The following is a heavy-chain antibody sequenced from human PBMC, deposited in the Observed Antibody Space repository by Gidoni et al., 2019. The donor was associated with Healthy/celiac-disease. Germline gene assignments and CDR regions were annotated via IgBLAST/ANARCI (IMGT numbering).Heavy chain of an antibody. CDR2: ISWNSGSI. CDR3: AKDPGYGDLRL. CDR1: GFTFDDYA. Sequence: EVQLVESGGGLVQPGRSLRLSCAASGFTFDDYAMHWVRQAPGKGLEWVSGISWNSGSIGYADSVKGRFTISRDNAKNSLYLQMNSLRAEDTALYYCAKDPGYGDLRLWGQGTLVTVSS. J-gene: IGHJ4*02. V-gene: IGHV3-9*01. D-gene: IGHD4-17*01.